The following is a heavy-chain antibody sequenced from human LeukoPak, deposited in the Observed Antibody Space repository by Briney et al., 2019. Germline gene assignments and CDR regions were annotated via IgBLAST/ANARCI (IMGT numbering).Heavy chain of an antibody. Sequence: ASVKVSCKASGYTFTGYYMHWVRQAPGQGLEWMGWINPKSGGTNYAQKLRGRVTMTRDTSITTAYMELSGLSSDDTAVYYCAREGPTEYWFDPRGQGTLVTVSS. CDR1: GYTFTGYY. CDR2: INPKSGGT. D-gene: IGHD1-26*01. V-gene: IGHV1-2*02. CDR3: AREGPTEYWFDP. J-gene: IGHJ5*02.